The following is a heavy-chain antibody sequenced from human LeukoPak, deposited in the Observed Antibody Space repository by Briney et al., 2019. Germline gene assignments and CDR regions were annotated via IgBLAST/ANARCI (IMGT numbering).Heavy chain of an antibody. D-gene: IGHD1-26*01. Sequence: ASVKVSCKASGYTFTSYGISWVRQAPGQGLERMGWISAYNGNTNYAQKLQGRVTMTTDTSTSTAYMELRSLRSDDTAVYYCAREAYSGSYNDAFDIWGQGTMVTVSS. J-gene: IGHJ3*02. CDR1: GYTFTSYG. CDR2: ISAYNGNT. V-gene: IGHV1-18*01. CDR3: AREAYSGSYNDAFDI.